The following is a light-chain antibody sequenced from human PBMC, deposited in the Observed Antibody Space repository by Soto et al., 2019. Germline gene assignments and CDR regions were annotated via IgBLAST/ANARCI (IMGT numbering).Light chain of an antibody. CDR2: EVS. V-gene: IGLV2-8*01. Sequence: QSALTQPPSASGSPGQSVTISCTGTSSDVGGCNYVSWYQQHPGKAPKLMIYEVSERPSGVPDRFSGSKSSNTASLTVSGLQAEDEADYYCSSYAGSNNFVFGTGTKVTVL. CDR1: SSDVGGCNY. CDR3: SSYAGSNNFV. J-gene: IGLJ1*01.